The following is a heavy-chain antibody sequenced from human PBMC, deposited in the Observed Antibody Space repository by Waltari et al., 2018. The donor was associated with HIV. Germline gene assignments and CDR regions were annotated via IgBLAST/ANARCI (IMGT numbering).Heavy chain of an antibody. CDR1: GFTFSSYS. CDR3: ARYDSSGYLLVARDYYYYGMDV. CDR2: ISSSSSYI. Sequence: EVQLVESGGGLVKPGGSLRLSCAASGFTFSSYSMNWVRQAPGKGREWVSSISSSSSYIYYADSVKGRFTISRDNAKNSLYLQMNSLRAEDTAVYYCARYDSSGYLLVARDYYYYGMDVWGQGTTVTVSS. J-gene: IGHJ6*02. V-gene: IGHV3-21*01. D-gene: IGHD3-22*01.